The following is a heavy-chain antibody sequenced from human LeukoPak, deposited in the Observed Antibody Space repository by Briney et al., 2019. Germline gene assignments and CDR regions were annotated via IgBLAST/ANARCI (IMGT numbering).Heavy chain of an antibody. J-gene: IGHJ4*02. D-gene: IGHD3-16*01. V-gene: IGHV1-18*01. CDR1: GYTFTIYG. Sequence: ASVNVSYKASGYTFTIYGISWVRQAPGQGLEWVGWISAYNGNTNYAQKLQGRVTMTRDTSISTAYMELNRLRSDDTAMYYCARGEYSNGYPYRLDSWGQRTLVTVSS. CDR2: ISAYNGNT. CDR3: ARGEYSNGYPYRLDS.